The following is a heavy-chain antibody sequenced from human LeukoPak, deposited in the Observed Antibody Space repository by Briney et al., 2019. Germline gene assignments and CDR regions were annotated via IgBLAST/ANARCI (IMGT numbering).Heavy chain of an antibody. V-gene: IGHV1-2*02. D-gene: IGHD1-26*01. CDR3: ARVGSGSYYDYYYGMDV. CDR2: INPNSGGT. J-gene: IGHJ6*02. CDR1: GYTFTGYY. Sequence: VASVKVSCKASGYTFTGYYMHWVRQAPGQGLEWMGWINPNSGGTNYAQKFQGRVTMTRDTSISTAYMELSRLRSDDTAVYYCARVGSGSYYDYYYGMDVWGQGTTVTVSS.